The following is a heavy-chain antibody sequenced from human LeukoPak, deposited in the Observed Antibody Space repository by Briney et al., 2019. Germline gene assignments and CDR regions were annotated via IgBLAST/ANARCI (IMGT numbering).Heavy chain of an antibody. V-gene: IGHV4-34*01. CDR3: ARVFTERQAGYYYMDV. CDR2: INHSGST. Sequence: PSETLSLTCAVYGGSSSGYYGSWIRQPPGKGLEGIGEINHSGSTNYNPSLKSRVTISVDTSKNQFSLKLSSVTAADTAVYYCARVFTERQAGYYYMDVWGKGTTVTVSS. D-gene: IGHD1-1*01. CDR1: GGSSSGYY. J-gene: IGHJ6*03.